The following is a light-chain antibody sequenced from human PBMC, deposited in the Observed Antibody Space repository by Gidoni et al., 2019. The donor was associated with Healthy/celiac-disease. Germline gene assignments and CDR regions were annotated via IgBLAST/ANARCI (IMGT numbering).Light chain of an antibody. CDR1: QGISSY. J-gene: IGKJ4*01. Sequence: AIRMTQSPSSFSASTGDRVTITCRASQGISSYLAWYQQKPWKAPKLLIYAASPLQSGVPSRFSGSGSVTDFTLTISCLQSEDFATYYCQQYYSYPQLTFGGGTKVEIK. CDR2: AAS. V-gene: IGKV1-8*01. CDR3: QQYYSYPQLT.